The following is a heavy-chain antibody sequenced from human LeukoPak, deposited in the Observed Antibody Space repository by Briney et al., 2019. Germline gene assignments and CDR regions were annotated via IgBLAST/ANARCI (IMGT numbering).Heavy chain of an antibody. Sequence: GGSLRLSCAASGFTFSSYWMHWVRQAPGKGLVWVSRVNHQGSGTSYTDSVKGRFTISRDNAKDALHLRMDKLRVEDTAVYYCARARWSSTGWFLGYWGQGTLVTVSS. CDR1: GFTFSSYW. CDR3: ARARWSSTGWFLGY. V-gene: IGHV3-74*01. J-gene: IGHJ4*02. D-gene: IGHD6-19*01. CDR2: VNHQGSGT.